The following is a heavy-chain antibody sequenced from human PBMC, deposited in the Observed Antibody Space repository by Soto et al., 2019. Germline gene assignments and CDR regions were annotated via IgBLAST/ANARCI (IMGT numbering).Heavy chain of an antibody. Sequence: SETLSLTYTVSGGSISSGGYYWSWIRQHPGKGLEWIGYIYYSGSTYYNPSLKSRVTISVDTSKNQFSLKLSSVTAADTAVYYCARVDGGYYGSGSYLYYYYYYGMDVWGQGTTVTVSS. CDR2: IYYSGST. CDR3: ARVDGGYYGSGSYLYYYYYYGMDV. CDR1: GGSISSGGYY. J-gene: IGHJ6*02. D-gene: IGHD3-10*01. V-gene: IGHV4-31*03.